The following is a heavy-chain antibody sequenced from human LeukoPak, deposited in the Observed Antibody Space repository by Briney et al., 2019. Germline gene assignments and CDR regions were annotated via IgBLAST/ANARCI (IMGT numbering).Heavy chain of an antibody. CDR3: AREIMVRGVLNYYYHYMDV. V-gene: IGHV4-61*02. D-gene: IGHD3-10*01. J-gene: IGHJ6*03. CDR1: GGSISSGSYF. CDR2: VYTGGST. Sequence: SETLSLTCTVSGGSISSGSYFWTWIRQPAGKGLEWIGRVYTGGSTNYNPSLKNRGTISLDTSNNKVFLTLTSVTATDSAVYYCAREIMVRGVLNYYYHYMDVWGKGTTVIISS.